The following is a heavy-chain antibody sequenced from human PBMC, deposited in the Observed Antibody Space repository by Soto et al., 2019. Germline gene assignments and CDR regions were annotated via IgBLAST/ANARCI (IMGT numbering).Heavy chain of an antibody. CDR2: IYYSGST. V-gene: IGHV4-39*01. J-gene: IGHJ4*02. CDR1: GGSISSSSYY. CDR3: ARGGNYDYIWGSYRT. Sequence: QLQLQESGPGLVKPSETLSLTCTVSGGSISSSSYYWGWIRQPPGKGLEWIGSIYYSGSTYYNPSPKSRVTISVDTSKNQFSLKLSSVTAADTAVYYCARGGNYDYIWGSYRTWGQGTLVTVSS. D-gene: IGHD3-16*02.